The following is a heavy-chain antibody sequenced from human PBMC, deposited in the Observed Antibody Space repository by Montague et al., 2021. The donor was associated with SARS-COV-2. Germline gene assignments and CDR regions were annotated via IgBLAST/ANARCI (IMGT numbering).Heavy chain of an antibody. D-gene: IGHD3-3*01. CDR2: IYYSGST. CDR3: ARHGEVATFVGWWFFDL. Sequence: SETLSLTCTVSGGSISSNYWSWIRQPPGKGLEWIGYIYYSGSTNYNPSLKSRVTIAVDTSKNQFSLKLSSVTAADTAVYYCARHGEVATFVGWWFFDLWGRGTLVTVSS. V-gene: IGHV4-59*08. CDR1: GGSISSNY. J-gene: IGHJ2*01.